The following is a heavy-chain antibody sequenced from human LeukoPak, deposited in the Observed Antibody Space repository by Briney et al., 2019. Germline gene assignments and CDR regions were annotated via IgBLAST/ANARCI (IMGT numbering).Heavy chain of an antibody. J-gene: IGHJ4*02. V-gene: IGHV3-30*04. CDR3: ARDSRGITIFGHHDY. CDR1: GFTFSSYA. CDR2: ISYDGSNK. D-gene: IGHD3-3*01. Sequence: GGSLRLSCAASGFTFSSYAMHWVRQAPGKGLEWVAVISYDGSNKYYADSVKGRFTISRDNSKNALYLQMNSLRAGDTAVYYCARDSRGITIFGHHDYWGQGTLVTVSS.